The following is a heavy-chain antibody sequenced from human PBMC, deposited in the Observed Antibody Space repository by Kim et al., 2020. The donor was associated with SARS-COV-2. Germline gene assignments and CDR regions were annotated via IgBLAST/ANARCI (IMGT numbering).Heavy chain of an antibody. CDR1: GGTFSSYA. D-gene: IGHD3-10*01. J-gene: IGHJ6*02. CDR3: ARPIPMVRGVIIAYYYGMDV. CDR2: IIPILGIA. Sequence: SVKVSCKASGGTFSSYAISWVRQAPGQGLEWMGRIIPILGIANYAQKCQGRVTITADKSTSTAYMELSSLRSEDTAVYYCARPIPMVRGVIIAYYYGMDVWCQGTTVTVSS. V-gene: IGHV1-69*04.